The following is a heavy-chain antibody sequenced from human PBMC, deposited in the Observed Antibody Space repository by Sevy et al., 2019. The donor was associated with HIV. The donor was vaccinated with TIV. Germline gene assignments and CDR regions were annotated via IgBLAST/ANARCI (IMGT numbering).Heavy chain of an antibody. J-gene: IGHJ4*02. D-gene: IGHD2-15*01. CDR2: IYYRGST. CDR3: ERHDGGNPEYFDS. Sequence: SETLSLTCTMSVSGGSISSINSYWGWIRQPPGKGLEWIGSIYYRGSTYYNPSLKSRVTISVDTSKNQFSLRLSSVTATDTAFYYCERHDGGNPEYFDSWGQGILVTVSS. V-gene: IGHV4-39*01. CDR1: GGSISSINSY.